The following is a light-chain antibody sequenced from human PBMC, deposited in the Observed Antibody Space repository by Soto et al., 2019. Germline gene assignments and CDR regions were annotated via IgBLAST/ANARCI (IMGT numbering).Light chain of an antibody. CDR3: QVWDSSSDHHVV. Sequence: SYELTQPPSVSVAPGQTARSTCGGNNIGSKSVHWYQQKPGQAPVLVVYDDSDRPSGIPERFSGSNSGNTATLTISRVEAGDEADYYCQVWDSSSDHHVVFGGGTKVTVL. V-gene: IGLV3-21*02. CDR2: DDS. CDR1: NIGSKS. J-gene: IGLJ2*01.